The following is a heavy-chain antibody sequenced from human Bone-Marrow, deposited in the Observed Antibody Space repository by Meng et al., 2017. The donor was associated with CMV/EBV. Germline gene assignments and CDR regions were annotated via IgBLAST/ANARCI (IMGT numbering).Heavy chain of an antibody. J-gene: IGHJ5*02. CDR2: IYSDGST. Sequence: VLVSPRGSLGRSWKVCGFNISSHYMSWVRQAPGKGLEWVSVIYSDGSTYYADAVKGRFTISRDNSKNTLYLQMNSLRAEDTAVYYCARDVWGYSSSWYGWFDPWGQGTLVTVSS. CDR3: ARDVWGYSSSWYGWFDP. CDR1: GFNISSHY. D-gene: IGHD6-13*01. V-gene: IGHV3-53*01.